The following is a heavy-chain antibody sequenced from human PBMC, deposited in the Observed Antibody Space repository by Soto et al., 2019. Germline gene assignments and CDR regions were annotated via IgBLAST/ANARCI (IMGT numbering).Heavy chain of an antibody. Sequence: GGSLRLSCAASGFTFSSYAMSWVRQAPGKGLEWVSAISGSGGSTYYADSVKGRFTISRDNSKNTLYLQMNSLRAEDTAVYYCAKGGVGVDTAMYYFDYWGQGTLVTVSS. V-gene: IGHV3-23*01. CDR3: AKGGVGVDTAMYYFDY. CDR2: ISGSGGST. D-gene: IGHD5-18*01. J-gene: IGHJ4*02. CDR1: GFTFSSYA.